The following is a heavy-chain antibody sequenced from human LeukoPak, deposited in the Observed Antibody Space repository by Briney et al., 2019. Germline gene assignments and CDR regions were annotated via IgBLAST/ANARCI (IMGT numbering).Heavy chain of an antibody. CDR1: GFTFSSYS. D-gene: IGHD4-17*01. CDR3: ARDRLYGDRYNDAFDI. CDR2: ISSSSNTI. J-gene: IGHJ3*02. V-gene: IGHV3-48*01. Sequence: GGSLRLSCAASGFTFSSYSTNWVRQAPGKGLEWVSYISSSSNTIYYADSVKGRFTISRDNAKNSLFLQMSSLRAEDMAVYYCARDRLYGDRYNDAFDIWGQGTMVTVSS.